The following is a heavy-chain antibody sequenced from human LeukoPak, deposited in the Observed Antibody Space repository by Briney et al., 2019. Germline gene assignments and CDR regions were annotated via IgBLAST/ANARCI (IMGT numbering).Heavy chain of an antibody. CDR1: GYTFTSYG. CDR3: ARGNDYVWGSYRTPQYYFDY. V-gene: IGHV1-18*01. J-gene: IGHJ4*02. Sequence: ASVKVSCKASGYTFTSYGISWVRQAPGQGLEWMGWISAYNGNTNYAQKLQGRVTMTTDTSTSTAYMELRSLRSDDTAVYYCARGNDYVWGSYRTPQYYFDYWGQGTLVTVSS. D-gene: IGHD3-16*02. CDR2: ISAYNGNT.